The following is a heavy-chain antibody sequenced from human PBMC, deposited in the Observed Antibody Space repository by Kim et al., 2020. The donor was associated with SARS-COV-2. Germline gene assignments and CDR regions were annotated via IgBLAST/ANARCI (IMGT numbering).Heavy chain of an antibody. CDR1: GYTFISFP. Sequence: ASVKVSCKASGYTFISFPIHWVRQAPGERLEWMGWIYADSGATKYSQNLQGRVTITRDTSAKTVYMELNSLRSEDTGVYYCARGKETDYWGQGTPVTVSS. V-gene: IGHV1-3*01. CDR2: IYADSGAT. J-gene: IGHJ4*02. CDR3: ARGKETDY.